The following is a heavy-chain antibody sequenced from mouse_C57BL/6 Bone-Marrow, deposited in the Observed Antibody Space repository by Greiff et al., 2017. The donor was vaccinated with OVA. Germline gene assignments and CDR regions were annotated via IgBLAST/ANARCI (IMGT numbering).Heavy chain of an antibody. V-gene: IGHV10-3*01. D-gene: IGHD3-2*02. J-gene: IGHJ2*01. Sequence: EVMLVESGGGLVQPKGSLKLSCAASGFTFNTYAMHWVRQAPGKGLEWVARIRSKSSNYATYYADSVKARFTISRDDSQSMLYLQMNNLKTEDTAMYYCVREEAQATTEGVDYWGQGTTLTVSS. CDR1: GFTFNTYA. CDR2: IRSKSSNYAT. CDR3: VREEAQATTEGVDY.